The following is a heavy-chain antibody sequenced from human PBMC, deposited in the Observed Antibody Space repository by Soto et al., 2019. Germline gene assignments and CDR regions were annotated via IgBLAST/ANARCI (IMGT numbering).Heavy chain of an antibody. CDR2: ISYDGSNK. Sequence: QVQLVESGGGVVHPGRSLRLSCAASGFNVSSYAMHWVRHAPGKGLEWVAVISYDGSNKYYADSVKGRFTISRDNSKNSLFLQMNSLRAEETEVYYCASRLWRNGYNWGYFDLWGRGNLGVVSS. CDR3: ASRLWRNGYNWGYFDL. J-gene: IGHJ2*01. D-gene: IGHD5-18*01. CDR1: GFNVSSYA. V-gene: IGHV3-30-3*01.